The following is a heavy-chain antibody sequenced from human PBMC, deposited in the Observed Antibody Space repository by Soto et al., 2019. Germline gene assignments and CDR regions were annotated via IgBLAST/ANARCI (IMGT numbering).Heavy chain of an antibody. D-gene: IGHD3-22*01. V-gene: IGHV3-23*01. CDR2: ISNSGGGT. J-gene: IGHJ4*02. Sequence: PGGSLRLSCAASGFTFNNYAMSWVRQAPGKGLEWVSSISNSGGGTYYADAVKGRFTISRDNSKNTLYLQMNSLRAEDTAVYHCAKLSCWAWSITMIVVVILFDYWGQGTLVTVSS. CDR1: GFTFNNYA. CDR3: AKLSCWAWSITMIVVVILFDY.